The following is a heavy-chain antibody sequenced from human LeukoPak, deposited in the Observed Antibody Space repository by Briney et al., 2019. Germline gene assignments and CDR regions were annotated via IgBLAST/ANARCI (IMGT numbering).Heavy chain of an antibody. Sequence: PGGSLRLSCAASGFTFSRSWMHWVRQAPGKGLVWVSRLNDDGSYTNYADSVKGRFTISRDNAKNTLYLQMHSLRAEDTAVYYCAGGNSYGYYFGMDVWGQGTTVTVSS. D-gene: IGHD5-18*01. CDR3: AGGNSYGYYFGMDV. J-gene: IGHJ6*02. CDR1: GFTFSRSW. V-gene: IGHV3-74*01. CDR2: LNDDGSYT.